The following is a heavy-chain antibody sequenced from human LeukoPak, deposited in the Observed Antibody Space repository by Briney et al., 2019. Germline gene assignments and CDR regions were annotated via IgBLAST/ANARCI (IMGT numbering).Heavy chain of an antibody. CDR3: AKEVIVGVSFDY. CDR1: GFTFSDYY. D-gene: IGHD1-26*01. Sequence: GSLRLSCAASGFTFSDYYVSWIRLAPGKGLECLSYISSSGSNIYYADSVKGRFSISRDNAKNLLYLQMNSLRAEDTAVYYCAKEVIVGVSFDYWGQGTLVTVSP. CDR2: ISSSGSNI. J-gene: IGHJ4*02. V-gene: IGHV3-11*01.